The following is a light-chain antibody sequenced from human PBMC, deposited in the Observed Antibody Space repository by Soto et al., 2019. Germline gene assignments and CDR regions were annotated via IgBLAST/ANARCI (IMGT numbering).Light chain of an antibody. CDR3: QQYGASPPYT. CDR2: AAS. J-gene: IGKJ2*01. Sequence: EIVMTQSPATLSVSPGDRATLSCRASRSFASSYLAWYQQRPGQAPRLLIYAASNRATGIPDRFSGSGSGTASPLTINSLEDEDSAVYYCQQYGASPPYTCGQGTKV. V-gene: IGKV3-20*01. CDR1: RSFASSY.